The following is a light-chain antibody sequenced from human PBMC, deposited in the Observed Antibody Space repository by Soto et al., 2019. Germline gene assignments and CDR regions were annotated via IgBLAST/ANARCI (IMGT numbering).Light chain of an antibody. CDR1: SSNIGHNY. J-gene: IGLJ1*01. V-gene: IGLV2-14*01. CDR2: EVF. CDR3: CSYTTTTAFYV. Sequence: QSALTQPPSVSAAPGQKVTISCSGSSSNIGHNYVCWYQHLPGTAPKLIIYEVFNRPSGVSPRFSGSKSANTASLTISGLQAEDEGDYYCCSYTTTTAFYVFGTGTKLTVL.